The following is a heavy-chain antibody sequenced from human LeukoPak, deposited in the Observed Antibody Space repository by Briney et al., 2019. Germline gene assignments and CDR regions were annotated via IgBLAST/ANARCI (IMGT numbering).Heavy chain of an antibody. V-gene: IGHV1-2*02. CDR3: ARGQQWLEAFDY. Sequence: ASVKVSCKAPGYTFTGYYIHWVRQAPGQGLQWMGWINPNSGFAHYPQNFQGRLTMTRDTSISTVYMELSRLRSDDAAVYYCARGQQWLEAFDYWGLGTLVTVSS. D-gene: IGHD6-19*01. CDR2: INPNSGFA. J-gene: IGHJ4*02. CDR1: GYTFTGYY.